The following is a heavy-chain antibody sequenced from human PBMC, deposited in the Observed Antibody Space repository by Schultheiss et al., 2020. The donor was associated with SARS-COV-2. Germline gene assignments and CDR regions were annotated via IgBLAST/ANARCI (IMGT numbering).Heavy chain of an antibody. J-gene: IGHJ3*01. CDR2: ISYDGSNK. CDR1: GFTFSSYA. D-gene: IGHD3-3*01. Sequence: GGSLRLSCAASGFTFSSYAMHWVRQAPGKGLEWVAVISYDGSNKHYADSVKGRFTISRDNSKNTLYLQMNSLGAEDTAVYYCARDRGGGYYVSSLQMWGQGTMVTVSS. CDR3: ARDRGGGYYVSSLQM. V-gene: IGHV3-30*01.